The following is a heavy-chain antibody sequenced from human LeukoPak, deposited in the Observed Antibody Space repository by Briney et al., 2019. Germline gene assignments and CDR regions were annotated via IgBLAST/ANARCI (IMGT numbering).Heavy chain of an antibody. CDR3: ARAGVVGAVSFDY. V-gene: IGHV4-4*07. J-gene: IGHJ4*02. D-gene: IGHD1-26*01. CDR2: IYTSGST. Sequence: SETLSLTCTVSGGSISSYYWSWIRQPVGKGLQWIGRIYTSGSTNYNPSLKSRVTMSVDTSKNQFSLKLSSVTAADTAVYYCARAGVVGAVSFDYWGQGTLVTVSS. CDR1: GGSISSYY.